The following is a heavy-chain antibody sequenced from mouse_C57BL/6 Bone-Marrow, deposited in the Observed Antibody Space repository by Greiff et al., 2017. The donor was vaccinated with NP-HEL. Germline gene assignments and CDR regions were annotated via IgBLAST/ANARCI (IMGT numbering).Heavy chain of an antibody. J-gene: IGHJ3*01. V-gene: IGHV1-81*01. Sequence: VQLVESGAELARPGASVKLSCKASGYTFTSYGISWVKQRTGQGLEWIGEIYPRSGNTYYNEKFKGKATLTADKSSSTAYMELRSLTSEDSAVYFCARFYYSNYGEFAYWGQGTLVTVSA. CDR1: GYTFTSYG. D-gene: IGHD2-5*01. CDR2: IYPRSGNT. CDR3: ARFYYSNYGEFAY.